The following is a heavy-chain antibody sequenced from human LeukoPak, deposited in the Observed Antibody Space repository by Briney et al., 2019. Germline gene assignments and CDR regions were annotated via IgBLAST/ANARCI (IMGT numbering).Heavy chain of an antibody. J-gene: IGHJ6*02. CDR2: ISWNSGSI. D-gene: IGHD6-13*01. CDR3: AKDSIAAAGTYNYYYYGMDV. CDR1: GFTFDDYA. Sequence: GRSLRLSCAASGFTFDDYAMPWVRHAPGKGLEWVSGISWNSGSIGYADSVKGRFTISRDNAKNSLYLQMNSLRAEDTALYYCAKDSIAAAGTYNYYYYGMDVWGQGTTVTVSS. V-gene: IGHV3-9*01.